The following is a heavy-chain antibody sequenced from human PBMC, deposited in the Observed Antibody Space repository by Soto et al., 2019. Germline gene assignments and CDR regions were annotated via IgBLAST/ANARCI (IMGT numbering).Heavy chain of an antibody. D-gene: IGHD3-10*01. Sequence: GGSLRLSCAASGFTFSSYAMSWVRQAPGKGLEWVSAISGSGGSTYYADSVKGRFTISRDNSKNTLYLQTNSLRAEDTAVYYCASPLAGSHLGYFQHWGQGTLVTVSS. J-gene: IGHJ1*01. CDR1: GFTFSSYA. CDR2: ISGSGGST. V-gene: IGHV3-23*01. CDR3: ASPLAGSHLGYFQH.